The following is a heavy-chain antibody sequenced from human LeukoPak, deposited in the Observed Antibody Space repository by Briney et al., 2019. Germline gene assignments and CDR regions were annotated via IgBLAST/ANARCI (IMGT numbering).Heavy chain of an antibody. Sequence: GGSLRLSCAASGFTFSSNWMHWVRQAPGKGPVWVSRINEDGSTTNYADSVKGRSTIFRDNAKNTLYLQMNSLRAEDTAVYYCVRDLGGRSGHWGQGTLVTVSS. D-gene: IGHD1-26*01. J-gene: IGHJ4*02. CDR1: GFTFSSNW. CDR3: VRDLGGRSGH. V-gene: IGHV3-74*01. CDR2: INEDGSTT.